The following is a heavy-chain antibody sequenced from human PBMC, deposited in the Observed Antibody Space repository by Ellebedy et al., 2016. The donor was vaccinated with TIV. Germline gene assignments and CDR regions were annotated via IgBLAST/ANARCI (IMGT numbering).Heavy chain of an antibody. J-gene: IGHJ4*02. CDR3: TSDSGGSYSLGY. CDR2: ISSSSSYI. V-gene: IGHV3-21*01. D-gene: IGHD1-26*01. Sequence: GESLKISCAAFGFTFSSYSMNWVRQAPGQGLEWVSCISSSSSYIYYADSVKGRFTISRDNAKNSLFLQMNSLRAEDTAVYYCTSDSGGSYSLGYWGQGTLVTVSS. CDR1: GFTFSSYS.